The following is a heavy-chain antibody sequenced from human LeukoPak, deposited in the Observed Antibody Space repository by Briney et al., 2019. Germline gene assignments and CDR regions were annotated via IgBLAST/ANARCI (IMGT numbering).Heavy chain of an antibody. J-gene: IGHJ4*02. D-gene: IGHD2-15*01. CDR3: ARRYCSGGSCHAHFDY. CDR1: GYSFTSYW. CDR2: IYPGDSDT. V-gene: IGHV5-51*01. Sequence: GESLKISCKGSGYSFTSYWIGWVRQMPGKGLEWMGIIYPGDSDTRYSPSFQGQVTISADKSTSTAYLQWSSLKASDTAMYYCARRYCSGGSCHAHFDYWGQGTLVTVSS.